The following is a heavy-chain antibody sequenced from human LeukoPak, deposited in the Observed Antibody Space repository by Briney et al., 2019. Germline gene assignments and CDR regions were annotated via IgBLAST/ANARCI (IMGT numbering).Heavy chain of an antibody. J-gene: IGHJ4*02. CDR2: IKSKTDGGTT. CDR1: GFTFSNAW. CDR3: ARVPLYDSSAT. V-gene: IGHV3-15*01. D-gene: IGHD3-22*01. Sequence: GGSLRLSCAASGFTFSNAWMSWVRQAPGKGLEWVGRIKSKTDGGTTDYAAPVKGRFTISRDDSKNTLYLQMNSLRAEDTAVYYCARVPLYDSSATWGQGTLVTVSS.